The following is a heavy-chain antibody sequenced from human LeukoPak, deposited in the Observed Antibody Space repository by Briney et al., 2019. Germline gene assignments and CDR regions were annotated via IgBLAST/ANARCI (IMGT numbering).Heavy chain of an antibody. V-gene: IGHV6-1*01. CDR1: GDSVSSNSAA. CDR2: TYYRPKWYN. D-gene: IGHD3-3*01. J-gene: IGHJ6*02. CDR3: ARDSSPQYYVFWRGYYDGMDV. Sequence: SQTLSLTCAISGDSVSSNSAAWNWIRQSPSRGLEWLGRTYYRPKWYNDYAVSVKSRITINPDTSKNQFSLQLNSVTPEDTAVYYCARDSSPQYYVFWRGYYDGMDVWGQGTTVTVSS.